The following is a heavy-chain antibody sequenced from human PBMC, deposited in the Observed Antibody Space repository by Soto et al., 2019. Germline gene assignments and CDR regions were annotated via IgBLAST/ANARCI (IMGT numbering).Heavy chain of an antibody. CDR1: GFTFSDHY. Sequence: GGSLRLSCAASGFTFSDHYMDWVRQAPGRGLEWVGRTTKKASSYATEYGASVKGRFTISRDDSKNSLYLQMNSLKTEDTAVYYCARGGTSYSASGTYDYWGQGTLVTVSS. V-gene: IGHV3-72*01. D-gene: IGHD3-10*01. J-gene: IGHJ4*02. CDR2: TTKKASSYAT. CDR3: ARGGTSYSASGTYDY.